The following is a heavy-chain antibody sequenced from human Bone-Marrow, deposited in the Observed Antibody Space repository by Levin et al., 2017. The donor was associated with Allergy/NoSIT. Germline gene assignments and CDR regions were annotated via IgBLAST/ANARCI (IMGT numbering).Heavy chain of an antibody. CDR1: GFTFSSYG. J-gene: IGHJ4*02. V-gene: IGHV3-30*18. CDR3: AKALMVYANTNFDY. Sequence: GESLKISCAASGFTFSSYGMHWVRQAPGKGLEWVAVISYDGSNKYYADSVKGRFTISRDNSKNTLYLQMNSLRAEDTAVYYCAKALMVYANTNFDYWGQGTLVTVSS. CDR2: ISYDGSNK. D-gene: IGHD2-8*01.